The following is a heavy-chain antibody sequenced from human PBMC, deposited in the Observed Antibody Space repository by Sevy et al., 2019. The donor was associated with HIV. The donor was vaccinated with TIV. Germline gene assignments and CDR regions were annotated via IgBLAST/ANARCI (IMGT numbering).Heavy chain of an antibody. J-gene: IGHJ3*02. V-gene: IGHV1-18*01. D-gene: IGHD3-22*01. CDR1: GYTFTSYG. CDR3: ARTGSYYDSSMDAFDI. CDR2: ISAYNGNT. Sequence: ASVKVSCKASGYTFTSYGISWVRQARGQGLEWMGWISAYNGNTNYAQKLQGRVTMTTDTSTSTAYMELRSLRSDDTAVYYCARTGSYYDSSMDAFDIWGQGTMVTVSS.